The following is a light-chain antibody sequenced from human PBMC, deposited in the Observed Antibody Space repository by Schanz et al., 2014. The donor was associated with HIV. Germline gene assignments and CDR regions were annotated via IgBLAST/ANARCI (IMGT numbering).Light chain of an antibody. CDR1: QSVSSSY. V-gene: IGKV3-20*01. CDR2: ATS. Sequence: EVVMTQSPAMLYVAPGERATLSCRASQSVSSSYLAWYQQKPGQAPRLVIYATSTRAAGIPDRFSGTGSGTDFTLTISRLEPEDFAVYFCQYFGNSGGTFGGGTKVEIK. J-gene: IGKJ4*01. CDR3: QYFGNSGGT.